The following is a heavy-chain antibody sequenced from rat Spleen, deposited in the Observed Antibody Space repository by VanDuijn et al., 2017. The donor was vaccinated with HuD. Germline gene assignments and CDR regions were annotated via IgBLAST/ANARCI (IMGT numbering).Heavy chain of an antibody. CDR2: IIYDGSRT. CDR1: GFTFSDYN. CDR3: ATHVPHYYVMDA. V-gene: IGHV5S10*01. D-gene: IGHD2-1*01. J-gene: IGHJ4*01. Sequence: EVQLVESGGGLVQPGRSLKLSCAASGFTFSDYNMAWVRQAPKKGLEWVATIIYDGSRTYYRDSVKGRFTISRDNAKSTLYLQMDSLRSEDTATYYCATHVPHYYVMDAWGQGASVTVSS.